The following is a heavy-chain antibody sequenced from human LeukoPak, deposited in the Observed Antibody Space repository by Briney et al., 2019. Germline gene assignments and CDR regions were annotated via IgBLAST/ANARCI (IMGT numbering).Heavy chain of an antibody. CDR2: ISTTSSSTI. CDR1: GFTFSDYS. CDR3: ARDRGSSGYHFDY. J-gene: IGHJ4*02. D-gene: IGHD3-22*01. V-gene: IGHV3-48*01. Sequence: PGGSLGLSCAASGFTFSDYSMNWVRQAPGKGLEWVSYISTTSSSTIYYADSVEGRFIISRDNAENSLYLQMNSLRAEDTAVYYCARDRGSSGYHFDYWGQGTLVTVSS.